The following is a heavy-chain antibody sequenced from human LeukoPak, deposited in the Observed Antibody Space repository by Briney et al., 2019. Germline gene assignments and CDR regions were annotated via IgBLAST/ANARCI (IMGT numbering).Heavy chain of an antibody. J-gene: IGHJ4*02. Sequence: GGSLRLSCAASGFTVSSNYMSWVRQAPGKGLEWVSVIYSGGSTYYADSVKGRSTISRDNSKNTLYLQMNSLRAEDTAVYYCARYSSGWPHIDYWGQGTLVTVSS. CDR1: GFTVSSNY. CDR2: IYSGGST. D-gene: IGHD6-19*01. CDR3: ARYSSGWPHIDY. V-gene: IGHV3-53*01.